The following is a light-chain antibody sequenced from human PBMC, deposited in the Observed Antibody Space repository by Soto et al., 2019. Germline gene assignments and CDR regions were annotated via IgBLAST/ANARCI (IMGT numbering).Light chain of an antibody. J-gene: IGLJ3*02. CDR2: KVS. V-gene: IGLV2-14*01. CDR3: SSHTYSGALGV. CDR1: SSDIGTYSY. Sequence: QSALTQPASVSGSPGQSITISCTGTSSDIGTYSYVSWYQRHPGKAPTLILYKVSSRPSGVSDRFSGSKSGDTASLTISGLQAEDEAEYFCSSHTYSGALGVFGGGTKLTVL.